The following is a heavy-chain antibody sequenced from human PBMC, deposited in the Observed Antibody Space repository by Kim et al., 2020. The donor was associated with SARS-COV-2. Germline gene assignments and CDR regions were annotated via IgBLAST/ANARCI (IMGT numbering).Heavy chain of an antibody. V-gene: IGHV3-11*06. D-gene: IGHD3-9*01. J-gene: IGHJ5*02. CDR3: ARDPGALYEILTGYRFDP. Sequence: KGRFTISRDNAKNSLYLQMNSLRDEDTAVYYCARDPGALYEILTGYRFDPWGQGTLVTVSS.